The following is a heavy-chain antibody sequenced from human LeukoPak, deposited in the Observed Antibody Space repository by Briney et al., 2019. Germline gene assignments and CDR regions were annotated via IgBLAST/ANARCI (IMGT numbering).Heavy chain of an antibody. CDR1: GGTFSSYA. V-gene: IGHV1-69*13. J-gene: IGHJ4*02. CDR3: ARDLDGSIAARPFDY. D-gene: IGHD6-6*01. CDR2: IIPIFGTA. Sequence: SVKVSCKASGGTFSSYAISWVQQAPGQGLEWMGGIIPIFGTANYARKFQGRVTITADESTSTAYMELSSLRSEDTAVYYCARDLDGSIAARPFDYRGQGTLVTVSS.